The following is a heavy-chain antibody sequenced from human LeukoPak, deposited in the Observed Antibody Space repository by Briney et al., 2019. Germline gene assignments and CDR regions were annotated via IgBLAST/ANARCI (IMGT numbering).Heavy chain of an antibody. Sequence: PSETLSHTCAVYGGSFSTYYWSWIRQPPGKGLEWVGEINHGGSTNYNPSLKSRVTISIDTSKNQFSLKLTSVTAADTAVYYCARPGGRSGLAEYFQHWGQGTLVTVSS. CDR3: ARPGGRSGLAEYFQH. D-gene: IGHD6-19*01. V-gene: IGHV4-34*01. CDR1: GGSFSTYY. J-gene: IGHJ1*01. CDR2: INHGGST.